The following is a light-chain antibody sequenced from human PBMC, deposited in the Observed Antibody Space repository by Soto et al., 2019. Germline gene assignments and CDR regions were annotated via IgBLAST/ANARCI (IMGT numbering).Light chain of an antibody. CDR2: AAS. J-gene: IGKJ4*01. V-gene: IGKV1-9*01. Sequence: DLQLTQSPSFLSASVGDRVTITCRASQGIRDFLAWYQQKPGKAPKLLIYAASTLQTGVPTRFSGIASGTEFTLIISNLQPADFATYDCQQFNVYPLTFGGGTKVEIK. CDR1: QGIRDF. CDR3: QQFNVYPLT.